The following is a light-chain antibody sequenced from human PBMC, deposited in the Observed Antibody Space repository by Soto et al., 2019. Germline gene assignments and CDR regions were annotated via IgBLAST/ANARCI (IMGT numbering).Light chain of an antibody. J-gene: IGKJ4*01. CDR3: QHYYSTPLT. CDR2: WAS. CDR1: QSALYSSNNKNY. Sequence: DIVMTQSPDSLAVSLGERATINCKSSQSALYSSNNKNYLAWYQQKPGQPPKLLIYWASTRESGVPDRFSGSGSGTDFTLTISSLQAEDVAVYYCQHYYSTPLTFGGGTKVEIK. V-gene: IGKV4-1*01.